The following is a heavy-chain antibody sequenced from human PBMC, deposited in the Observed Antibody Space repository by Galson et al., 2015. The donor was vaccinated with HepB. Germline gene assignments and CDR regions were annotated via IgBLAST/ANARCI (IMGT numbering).Heavy chain of an antibody. Sequence: SLRLSCAASGFTFSNYGMHWVRQVPGKGLVWVSRINSDGRTIYYADSVEGRFIISRDNAKNTLYLQMHSLRVEDTAVYYCATAASYRFDNWGQGTLVTVSS. CDR1: GFTFSNYG. CDR2: INSDGRTI. J-gene: IGHJ4*02. D-gene: IGHD3-16*02. V-gene: IGHV3-74*01. CDR3: ATAASYRFDN.